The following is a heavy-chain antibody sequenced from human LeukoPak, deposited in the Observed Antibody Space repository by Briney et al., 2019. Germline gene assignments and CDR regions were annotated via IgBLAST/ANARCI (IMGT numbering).Heavy chain of an antibody. CDR1: GGTFSSYA. Sequence: ASVKVSCKASGGTFSSYAISWVRQAPGQGLEWMGGIIPIFGTANYAQKFQGRVTITADESTSTAYMELSSLRSEDTAVYYCARSQVGLNWFDPWGQGTLVTVSS. CDR3: ARSQVGLNWFDP. J-gene: IGHJ5*02. CDR2: IIPIFGTA. D-gene: IGHD1-26*01. V-gene: IGHV1-69*01.